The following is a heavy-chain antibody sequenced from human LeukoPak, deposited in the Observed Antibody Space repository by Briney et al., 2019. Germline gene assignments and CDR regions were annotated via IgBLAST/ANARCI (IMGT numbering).Heavy chain of an antibody. Sequence: PGGSLRLSCAASGFTFSSYAMSWVRQAPGKGLEWVSAISGSGGSTYYADSVKGRFTISRDNSKNTLYLQMNSPRAEDTAVYYCAKRGNYDFWSGFGDAFDIWGQGTMVAVSS. V-gene: IGHV3-23*01. J-gene: IGHJ3*02. CDR2: ISGSGGST. CDR3: AKRGNYDFWSGFGDAFDI. D-gene: IGHD3-3*01. CDR1: GFTFSSYA.